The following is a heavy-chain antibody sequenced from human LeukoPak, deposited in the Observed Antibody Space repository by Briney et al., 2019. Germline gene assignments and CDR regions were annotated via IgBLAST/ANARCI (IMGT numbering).Heavy chain of an antibody. D-gene: IGHD3-16*01. CDR2: ISGTGRKT. CDR3: AGDDPGVGDYEGAWFDP. J-gene: IGHJ5*02. Sequence: GGSLRLSCAASGFTFSGYTMNWVRQAPGKGPEWISYISGTGRKTYYADSVKGRFTISRDNARNSLFLQMKSLRVEDTAVYFCAGDDPGVGDYEGAWFDPWGQGTLVTVSS. CDR1: GFTFSGYT. V-gene: IGHV3-48*01.